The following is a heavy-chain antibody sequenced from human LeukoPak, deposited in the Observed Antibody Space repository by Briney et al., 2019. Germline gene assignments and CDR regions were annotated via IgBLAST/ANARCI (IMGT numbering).Heavy chain of an antibody. V-gene: IGHV1-69*13. J-gene: IGHJ4*02. CDR2: IIPIFGTA. Sequence: ASVKVSCKASGGTFISYAISWVRQAPGQGLEWVGGIIPIFGTANYAQRFQGRVTITADESTSTAYMELSSLRSEDTAVYYCARGYYGDYATTDFDYWGQGTLVTVSS. CDR3: ARGYYGDYATTDFDY. D-gene: IGHD4-17*01. CDR1: GGTFISYA.